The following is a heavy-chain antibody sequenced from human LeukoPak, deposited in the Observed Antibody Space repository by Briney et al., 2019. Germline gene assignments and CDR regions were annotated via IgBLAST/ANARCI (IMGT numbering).Heavy chain of an antibody. D-gene: IGHD3-9*01. CDR1: GGSISSSSYY. V-gene: IGHV4-39*01. CDR3: ARHDDILTGYPDY. CDR2: IYYSGST. J-gene: IGHJ4*02. Sequence: SETLSLTCTVSGGSISSSSYYWGWIRQPPGKGLEWIGSIYYSGSTYYNPSLKSRVTISVDTSKNQFSLKLSSVTAADTAVYYCARHDDILTGYPDYWGQGTLVTVSS.